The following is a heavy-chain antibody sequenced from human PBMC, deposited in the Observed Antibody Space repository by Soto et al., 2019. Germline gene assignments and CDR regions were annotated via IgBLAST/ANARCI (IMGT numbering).Heavy chain of an antibody. J-gene: IGHJ4*02. D-gene: IGHD5-18*01. CDR3: AGRVRYICGYSLGY. CDR2: ISAYDGQT. Sequence: ASEQVSYKASGDGFSNYGFIWVRQAPGQGVAWMGWISAYDGQTNYTKKFQGRVTMTTDTSSSTAYMELSSLRSEDTAVYYCAGRVRYICGYSLGYWGQGTLVTVSS. CDR1: GDGFSNYG. V-gene: IGHV1-18*01.